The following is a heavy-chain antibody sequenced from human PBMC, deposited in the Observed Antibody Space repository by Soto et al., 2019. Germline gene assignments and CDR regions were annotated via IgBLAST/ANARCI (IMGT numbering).Heavy chain of an antibody. CDR2: IKSKTDGGTT. CDR3: TTLYCSNGVCYYSYYAMDV. D-gene: IGHD2-8*01. V-gene: IGHV3-15*07. Sequence: PGGSLRLSCAASGFTFSNAWMNWVRQAPGKGLEWVGRIKSKTDGGTTDYAAPVKGRFTISRDDSKNTVYLQMNSLKTEDTAVYYCTTLYCSNGVCYYSYYAMDVWGQGTTVTVSS. J-gene: IGHJ6*02. CDR1: GFTFSNAW.